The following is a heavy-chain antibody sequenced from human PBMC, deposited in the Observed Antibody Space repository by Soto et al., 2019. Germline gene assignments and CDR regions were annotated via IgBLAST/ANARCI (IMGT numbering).Heavy chain of an antibody. J-gene: IGHJ6*02. V-gene: IGHV3-11*01. CDR3: ARDRCGSGGSCFSGGAYYYGMDV. CDR2: ISSSGSTI. D-gene: IGHD2-15*01. Sequence: GGSLRLSCAASGFTFSDYYMSWIRQAPGKGLEWVSYISSSGSTIYYAGSVKGRFTISRDNAKNSLYLQMNSLRAEDTALYYCARDRCGSGGSCFSGGAYYYGMDVWGQGTTVTVSS. CDR1: GFTFSDYY.